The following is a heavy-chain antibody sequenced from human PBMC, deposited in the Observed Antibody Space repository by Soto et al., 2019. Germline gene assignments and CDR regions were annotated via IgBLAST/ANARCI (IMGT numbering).Heavy chain of an antibody. Sequence: PGGSLRLSCAASGFTFSSYSMNWVRQAPGKGLEWVSYISSSSSTIYYADSVKGRFTISRDNAKNSLYLQMNSLRAEDTAVYYCARDLVVVPAATPLYGSGSYYKKPSYFDYWGQGTLVTVSS. J-gene: IGHJ4*02. V-gene: IGHV3-48*01. CDR3: ARDLVVVPAATPLYGSGSYYKKPSYFDY. D-gene: IGHD3-10*01. CDR1: GFTFSSYS. CDR2: ISSSSSTI.